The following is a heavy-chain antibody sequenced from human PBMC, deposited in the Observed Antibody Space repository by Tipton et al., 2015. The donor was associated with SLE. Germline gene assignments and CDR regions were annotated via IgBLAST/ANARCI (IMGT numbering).Heavy chain of an antibody. CDR1: GGSISSSNW. J-gene: IGHJ3*02. Sequence: TLSLTCTVSGGSISSSNWWSWVRQPPGKGLEWIGEINDSGSTNYNPSLKSRVTISVDTSKNQFSLRLRSVTAADTAVFYCARVRVGDMDAFDIWGQGTMVTVSS. CDR2: INDSGST. CDR3: ARVRVGDMDAFDI. V-gene: IGHV4-4*02. D-gene: IGHD3-16*01.